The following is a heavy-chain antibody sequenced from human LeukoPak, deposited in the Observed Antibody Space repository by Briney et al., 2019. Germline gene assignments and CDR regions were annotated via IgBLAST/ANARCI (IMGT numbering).Heavy chain of an antibody. CDR1: GYTFTSYD. J-gene: IGHJ4*02. CDR2: MDPNSGNT. V-gene: IGHV1-8*01. Sequence: ASVKVSCKASGYTFTSYDINWVRQATGQGLEWMGWMDPNSGNTGYAQKFQGRVTMTRSTSISTAYMELSSLRSEDTAVYYCARGFPRAYSSSWYHFDYWGQGTLVTVSS. D-gene: IGHD6-13*01. CDR3: ARGFPRAYSSSWYHFDY.